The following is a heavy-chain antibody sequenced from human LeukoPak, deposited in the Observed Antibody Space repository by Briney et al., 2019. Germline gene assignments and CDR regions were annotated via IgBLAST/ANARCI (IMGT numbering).Heavy chain of an antibody. CDR1: GGSFSGYY. D-gene: IGHD3-16*02. CDR2: INHSGST. V-gene: IGHV4-34*01. J-gene: IGHJ4*02. CDR3: ARGFYDYVWGSYRYSYYFDY. Sequence: SETLSLTCAVYGGSFSGYYWSWIRQPPGKGLEWIGEINHSGSTNYNPSLKSRVTISVDTSKNQFSLKLSSVTAADTAVYYCARGFYDYVWGSYRYSYYFDYWGQGTLVTVSS.